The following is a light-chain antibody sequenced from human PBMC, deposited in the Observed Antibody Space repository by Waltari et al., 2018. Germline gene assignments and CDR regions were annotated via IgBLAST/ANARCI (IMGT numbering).Light chain of an antibody. J-gene: IGKJ1*01. CDR3: MQATLWPWT. CDR2: KVS. V-gene: IGKV2-30*02. CDR1: QSLVHRDGNTY. Sequence: DVVMTQSPLSLPVTLGQPASISCRSSQSLVHRDGNTYLNWFQQRPGQSPRRLIYKVSNRDSGVPDRFSGSGSGTDLTLKISRVEAEDVGVFYCMQATLWPWTFGQGTKVEIK.